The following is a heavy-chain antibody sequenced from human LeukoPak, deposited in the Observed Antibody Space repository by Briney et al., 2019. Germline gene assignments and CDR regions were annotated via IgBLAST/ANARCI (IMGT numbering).Heavy chain of an antibody. CDR2: ISYSGST. Sequence: PSETLSLTCTVYGGSTTTYYWSWIRQPPGKGLEWIGYISYSGSTNYNPSLKSRVTISVDTSKNQFSLKLSSVTAADAAVYYCARHETISGYVYGYWFDPWGQGTLGTVSS. D-gene: IGHD5-18*01. V-gene: IGHV4-59*08. CDR3: ARHETISGYVYGYWFDP. CDR1: GGSTTTYY. J-gene: IGHJ5*02.